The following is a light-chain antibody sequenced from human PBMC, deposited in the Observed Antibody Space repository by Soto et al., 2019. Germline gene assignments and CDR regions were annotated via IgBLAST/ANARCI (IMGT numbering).Light chain of an antibody. J-gene: IGKJ5*01. Sequence: VLTQSPAPLSVSPGERATLSCRASHGISSHLAWYQQKPGQPPRLLIYGASSRATGVPARFSGSGSGTEFTLTISSLQSEDFGVYYCQQYNNWPPITFGQGTRLEIK. V-gene: IGKV3-15*01. CDR2: GAS. CDR1: HGISSH. CDR3: QQYNNWPPIT.